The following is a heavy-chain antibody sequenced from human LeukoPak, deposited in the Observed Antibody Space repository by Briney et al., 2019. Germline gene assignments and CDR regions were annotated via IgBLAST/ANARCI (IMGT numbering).Heavy chain of an antibody. Sequence: PGGSLRLSCAASGFTFSSSWMTWVRQAPGKGLEWVANIKQDGSEKYYVDSVKGRFTISRDNAKNSLYLQMNSLRAEDTAVYYCARDLDSSGYYRVYWGQGTLVTVSS. J-gene: IGHJ4*02. V-gene: IGHV3-7*01. D-gene: IGHD3-22*01. CDR2: IKQDGSEK. CDR1: GFTFSSSW. CDR3: ARDLDSSGYYRVY.